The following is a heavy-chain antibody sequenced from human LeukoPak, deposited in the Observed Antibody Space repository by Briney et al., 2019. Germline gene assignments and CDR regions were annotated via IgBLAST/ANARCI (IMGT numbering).Heavy chain of an antibody. J-gene: IGHJ4*02. CDR3: ATKQWLAPQPDS. V-gene: IGHV3-74*01. CDR1: GFTFSKYW. D-gene: IGHD6-19*01. CDR2: INTDGTVT. Sequence: QPGGSLRLSCAASGFTFSKYWMLWVRQAPGKGLESVSRINTDGTVTTYADSVKGRFTVSRDNADNTMFLQMNSVRDEDTAVYYCATKQWLAPQPDSWGQGTPVTVSS.